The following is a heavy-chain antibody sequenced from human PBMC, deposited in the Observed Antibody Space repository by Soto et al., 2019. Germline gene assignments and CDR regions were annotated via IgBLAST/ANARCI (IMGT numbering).Heavy chain of an antibody. Sequence: SETLSLTCSVSGGSINSYWWGWIRQPAGKGLEWIGRVYSSGTTDYNPSLNSRATLSVETSKNQFSLKLSSVTAADTAVYYCARDIGSYAYGEGYWGQGIQVTVS. J-gene: IGHJ4*02. V-gene: IGHV4-4*07. CDR3: ARDIGSYAYGEGY. CDR1: GGSINSYW. D-gene: IGHD3-10*01. CDR2: VYSSGTT.